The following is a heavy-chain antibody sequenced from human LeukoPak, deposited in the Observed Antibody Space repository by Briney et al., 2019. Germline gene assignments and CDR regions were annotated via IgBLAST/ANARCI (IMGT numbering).Heavy chain of an antibody. CDR2: INHSGST. CDR1: GGSFSGYY. V-gene: IGHV4-34*01. D-gene: IGHD6-19*01. J-gene: IGHJ4*02. Sequence: SETLSLTCAVYGGSFSGYYWSWIRQPPGKGLEWIGEINHSGSTNYNPSLKSRVTISVDTSRNQFSLKLSSVTAADTAVYYCAGRGEPSIAVAGPYFDYWGQGTLVTVSS. CDR3: AGRGEPSIAVAGPYFDY.